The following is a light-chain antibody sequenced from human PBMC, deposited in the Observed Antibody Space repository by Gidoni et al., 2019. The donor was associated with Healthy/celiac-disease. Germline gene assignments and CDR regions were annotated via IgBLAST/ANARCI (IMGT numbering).Light chain of an antibody. CDR2: QDS. V-gene: IGLV3-1*01. J-gene: IGLJ2*01. CDR1: KLGDKY. CDR3: QAWYSSTAV. Sequence: SYELTQPPSVSVSPGQTASIPCSGDKLGDKYACWYQQKPGQSPVLVIYQDSKRPSGIPERFSGSNSGNTATLTISGTQAIDEADYYCQAWYSSTAVFGGGTKLTVL.